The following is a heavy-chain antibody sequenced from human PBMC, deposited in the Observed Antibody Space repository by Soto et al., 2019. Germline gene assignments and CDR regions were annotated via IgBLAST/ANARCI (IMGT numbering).Heavy chain of an antibody. Sequence: LRLSCAASGFTFTDYALSWVRQSPRKWLEWVATISGIGGSTYLADSVKGRLSISRDNSKNTVSLLMNSLRAEDTAVYFCARGSSGYISSWYYFDYWGRGTLVTVSS. D-gene: IGHD6-13*01. V-gene: IGHV3-23*01. CDR3: ARGSSGYISSWYYFDY. CDR2: ISGIGGST. J-gene: IGHJ4*02. CDR1: GFTFTDYA.